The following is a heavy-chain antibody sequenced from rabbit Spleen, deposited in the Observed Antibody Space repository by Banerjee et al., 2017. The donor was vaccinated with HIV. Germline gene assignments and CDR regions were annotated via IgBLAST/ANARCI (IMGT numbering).Heavy chain of an antibody. D-gene: IGHD2-1*01. CDR1: GFSFSSSYY. J-gene: IGHJ4*01. V-gene: IGHV1S45*01. Sequence: QEQLVESGGDRVKPGASLTLTCTASGFSFSSSYYMCWVRQAPGKGLECIACIYGGSSGSTWYASWVNGRFTISRTSSTVDLKMASLTAADTATYFCARGSAAMTMVITGFYFNLWGPGTLVTVS. CDR2: IYGGSSGST. CDR3: ARGSAAMTMVITGFYFNL.